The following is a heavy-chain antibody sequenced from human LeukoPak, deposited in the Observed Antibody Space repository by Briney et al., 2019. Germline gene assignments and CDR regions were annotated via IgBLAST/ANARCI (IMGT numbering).Heavy chain of an antibody. V-gene: IGHV4-39*01. D-gene: IGHD3-22*01. CDR2: IYYSGST. CDR3: ASQYYYDSSGYYYLNWFDP. CDR1: GGSISSSSYY. Sequence: SETLFLTCTVSGGSISSSSYYWGWIRQPPGKGLEWIGSIYYSGSTYYNPSLKSRVTISVDTSKNQFSLKLSSVTAADTAVYYCASQYYYDSSGYYYLNWFDPWGQGTLVTVSS. J-gene: IGHJ5*02.